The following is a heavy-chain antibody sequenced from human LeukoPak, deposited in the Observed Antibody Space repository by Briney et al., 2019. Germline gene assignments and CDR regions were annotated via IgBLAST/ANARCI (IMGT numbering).Heavy chain of an antibody. V-gene: IGHV3-23*01. J-gene: IGHJ4*02. CDR1: GFTFSVYG. Sequence: PGGSLRLSCAVSGFTFSVYGVSWVRQAPGKGLEGVSSISDSGHNTDYADSVQGRFTISRDNSKNTVYLQIYSLKAEDTAVYWCAREGRRGTYYDSSSYSLYDYWGQGTLVTVSS. CDR2: ISDSGHNT. D-gene: IGHD3-22*01. CDR3: AREGRRGTYYDSSSYSLYDY.